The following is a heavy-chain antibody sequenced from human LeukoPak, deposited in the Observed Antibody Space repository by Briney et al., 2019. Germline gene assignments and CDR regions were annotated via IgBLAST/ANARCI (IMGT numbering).Heavy chain of an antibody. Sequence: GSLRLSCAASGFTFSSYWMSWIRQPPGKGLEWIGYIYYSGSTNYNPSLKSRVTISVDTSKNQFSLKLSSVTAADTAVYYCARDLSYSSSWAPRYYFDYWGQGTLVTVSS. V-gene: IGHV4-59*01. D-gene: IGHD6-13*01. CDR3: ARDLSYSSSWAPRYYFDY. CDR1: GFTFSSYW. J-gene: IGHJ4*02. CDR2: IYYSGST.